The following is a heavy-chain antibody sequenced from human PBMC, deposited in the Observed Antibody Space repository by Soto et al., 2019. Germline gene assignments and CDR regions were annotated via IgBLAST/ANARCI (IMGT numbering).Heavy chain of an antibody. D-gene: IGHD3-22*01. CDR3: AKSPGHYDSSGYWFDY. Sequence: GGSLRLSCAASGFTFSSYAMSWVRQAPGKGLEWASAISGSGGSTYYADSVKGRFTISRDNSKNTLYLQMNSLRAEDTAVYYCAKSPGHYDSSGYWFDYWGQGTLVTVSS. V-gene: IGHV3-23*01. CDR2: ISGSGGST. CDR1: GFTFSSYA. J-gene: IGHJ4*02.